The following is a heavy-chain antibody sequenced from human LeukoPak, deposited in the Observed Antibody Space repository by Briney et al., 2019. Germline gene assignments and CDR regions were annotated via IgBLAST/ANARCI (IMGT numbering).Heavy chain of an antibody. D-gene: IGHD4-17*01. CDR2: IKSKMEDGTT. V-gene: IGHV3-15*01. CDR1: GFLLSNVW. CDR3: TTDGDYGDGLRGDY. J-gene: IGHJ4*02. Sequence: PGGSRRLSCAPAGFLLSNVWMSWVRQATGRGREWVGCIKSKMEDGTTDYAAPVKGRFTISRDDSKNTLYLQMDSMKTEDTGVYCCTTDGDYGDGLRGDYWGQGTLVTVSS.